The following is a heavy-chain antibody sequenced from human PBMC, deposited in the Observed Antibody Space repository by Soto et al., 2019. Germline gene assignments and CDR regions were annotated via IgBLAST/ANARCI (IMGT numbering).Heavy chain of an antibody. CDR1: GFTFSSYA. CDR3: AKVELGSYSLYYFDY. J-gene: IGHJ4*02. V-gene: IGHV3-23*01. CDR2: ISGSGGST. Sequence: GGSLRLSCAASGFTFSSYAMSWVRQAPGKGLEWVSAISGSGGSTYYADSVKGRFTISRDNSKNTLYLQMNSLRAEDTAVYYCAKVELGSYSLYYFDYWGQGTLVTVSS. D-gene: IGHD1-26*01.